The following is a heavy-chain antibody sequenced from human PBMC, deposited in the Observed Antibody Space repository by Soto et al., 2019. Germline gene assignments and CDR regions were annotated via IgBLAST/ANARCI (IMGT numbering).Heavy chain of an antibody. CDR2: IWHDGFNK. Sequence: PGGSLRLSCAASGFTFSNYGMHWVRQAPGKGLEWVAVIWHDGFNKFYGDSVKGRFAISRDNSQNALYLQMSSLRADDTALYYCARDDGTAVTSTGYLDYWGQGTPVTVSS. CDR3: ARDDGTAVTSTGYLDY. J-gene: IGHJ4*02. CDR1: GFTFSNYG. D-gene: IGHD6-19*01. V-gene: IGHV3-33*01.